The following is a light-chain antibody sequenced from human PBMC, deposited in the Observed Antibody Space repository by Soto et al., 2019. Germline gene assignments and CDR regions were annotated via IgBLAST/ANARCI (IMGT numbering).Light chain of an antibody. V-gene: IGKV3-15*01. CDR3: QQYNDWPPWT. Sequence: EIVMTQSPATLSVSPGERATLSCRASQSVSTNLAWYQQPPGRAPRLLMFGASTRATGIPARFSGSGSATDFTLTISSLQSEDFAVYYCQQYNDWPPWTVGQGTKVEIK. CDR2: GAS. CDR1: QSVSTN. J-gene: IGKJ1*01.